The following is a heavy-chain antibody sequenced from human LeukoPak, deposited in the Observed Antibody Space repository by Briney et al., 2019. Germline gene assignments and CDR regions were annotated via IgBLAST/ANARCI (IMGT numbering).Heavy chain of an antibody. D-gene: IGHD6-6*01. CDR1: GFTFSSYG. CDR3: ASTIATRYFDY. J-gene: IGHJ4*02. Sequence: GGSLRLSCAASGFTFSSYGFHWVRQAPGKGLEWVANIKEDGSEKYYVDSVKGRFTISRDNAKNSLYLQMNSLRAEDTAVYYCASTIATRYFDYWGQGTLVTVSS. V-gene: IGHV3-7*03. CDR2: IKEDGSEK.